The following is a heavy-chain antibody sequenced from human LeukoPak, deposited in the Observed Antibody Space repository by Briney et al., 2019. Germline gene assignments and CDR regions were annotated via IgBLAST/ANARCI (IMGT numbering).Heavy chain of an antibody. CDR1: GFTFSAYA. Sequence: GGSLRLSCEASGFTFSAYAMTWVRQAPGKGLEWVSSIGSDNKPHYSESVKGRFAISRDNSKNTLYLQMNSLRAEDTAVYYCAKSIGKLVIDYWGRGTLVTVSS. CDR3: AKSIGKLVIDY. D-gene: IGHD6-13*01. V-gene: IGHV3-23*05. J-gene: IGHJ4*02. CDR2: IGSDNKP.